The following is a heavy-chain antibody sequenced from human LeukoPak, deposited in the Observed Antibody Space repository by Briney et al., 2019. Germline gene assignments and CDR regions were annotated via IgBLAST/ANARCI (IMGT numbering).Heavy chain of an antibody. D-gene: IGHD5-12*01. CDR2: ISSDGSDK. V-gene: IGHV3-30*04. J-gene: IGHJ4*02. CDR3: ARETDLDITFDY. Sequence: PGRSLRLSCAASGFTFSSYAMHWVRQAPGKGLEWVADISSDGSDKDYADSVKGRFTISRDNSNNTLYLQISSLSAEDTALYYCARETDLDITFDYWGQGTLVTVSS. CDR1: GFTFSSYA.